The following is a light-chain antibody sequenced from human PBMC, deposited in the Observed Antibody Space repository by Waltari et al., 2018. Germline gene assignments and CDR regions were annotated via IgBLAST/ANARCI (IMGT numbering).Light chain of an antibody. J-gene: IGKJ1*01. V-gene: IGKV1-39*01. Sequence: DIQMTQSPSSLSASVGDTVTITCRTSQNIDRSLNWYHQRPGNAPKLLIFAASSFQSGVSSRFRGSGSGTDVTLTISGLQPYDCSTYCCQQSHRSPWTFGQGTQV. CDR1: QNIDRS. CDR2: AAS. CDR3: QQSHRSPWT.